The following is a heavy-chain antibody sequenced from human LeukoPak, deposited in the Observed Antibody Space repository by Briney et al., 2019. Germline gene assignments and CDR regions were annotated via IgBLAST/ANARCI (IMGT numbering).Heavy chain of an antibody. Sequence: GGSLRLSCAASGFTFSSYAMHWVRQAPGKGLEWVAVISYDGRNKYYTDSVKGRFPISRDNSKNTLYLQLNSVTAADTAVYFCARDGPYDSGAFHFWGQGTMVTVSS. D-gene: IGHD3-22*01. CDR1: GFTFSSYA. V-gene: IGHV3-30*04. CDR2: ISYDGRNK. J-gene: IGHJ3*01. CDR3: ARDGPYDSGAFHF.